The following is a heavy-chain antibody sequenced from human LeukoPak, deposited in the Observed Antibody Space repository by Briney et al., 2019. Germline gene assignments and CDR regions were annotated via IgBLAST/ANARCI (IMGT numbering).Heavy chain of an antibody. V-gene: IGHV4-39*07. D-gene: IGHD3/OR15-3a*01. CDR2: IYYSGST. J-gene: IGHJ2*01. CDR3: AREKWTSCYSDL. Sequence: SETLSLTCTVSGGSISSSSYYWGWIRQPPGKGLEWIGSIYYSGSTYYNPSLKSRVTISVDTSKNQFSLKLSSVTAADTAVYYCAREKWTSCYSDLWAVAPWSLSPQ. CDR1: GGSISSSSYY.